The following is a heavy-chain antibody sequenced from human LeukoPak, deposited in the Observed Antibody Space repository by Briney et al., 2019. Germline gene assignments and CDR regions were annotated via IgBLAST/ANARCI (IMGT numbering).Heavy chain of an antibody. CDR2: ISAYNGNT. D-gene: IGHD2-15*01. V-gene: IGHV1-18*01. Sequence: ASVKVSCKASGYRFTCYGITWVRQAPGQGLEWMGWISAYNGNTNYAQKLQGRVTLTTDTSTSTAYMELRSLRSDDTAVYYCAREGYCSGGTCYSTTNWFDPWGQGTLVTVSS. J-gene: IGHJ5*02. CDR3: AREGYCSGGTCYSTTNWFDP. CDR1: GYRFTCYG.